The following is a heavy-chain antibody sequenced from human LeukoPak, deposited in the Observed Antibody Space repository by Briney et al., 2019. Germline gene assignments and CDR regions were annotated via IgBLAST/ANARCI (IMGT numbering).Heavy chain of an antibody. CDR1: GGSISSSSYY. CDR3: ARDWGSSWYRGCFDY. CDR2: IYYSGST. D-gene: IGHD6-13*01. Sequence: SETLSLTCTVSGGSISSSSYYWGWIRQPPGKGLEWIGSIYYSGSTYYNPSLKSRVAISVDTSKNQFSLKLSSVTAADTAVYYCARDWGSSWYRGCFDYWGQGTLVTVSS. V-gene: IGHV4-39*02. J-gene: IGHJ4*02.